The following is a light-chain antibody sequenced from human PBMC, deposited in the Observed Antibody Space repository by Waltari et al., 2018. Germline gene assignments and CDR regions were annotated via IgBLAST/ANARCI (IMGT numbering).Light chain of an antibody. V-gene: IGKV3-20*01. Sequence: EIVFTQSPGTLSLSTGESAPLSCRTSQSVTRALAWYQQKPGQAPRLLIYGASNRATGIPDRFSGSGSGTDFSLTISSLEPEDFAVYYCQHYLRLPVTFGQGTKVEVK. CDR3: QHYLRLPVT. CDR1: QSVTRA. CDR2: GAS. J-gene: IGKJ1*01.